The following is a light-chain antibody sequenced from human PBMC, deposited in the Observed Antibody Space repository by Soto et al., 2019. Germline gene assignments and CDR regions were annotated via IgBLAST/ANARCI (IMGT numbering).Light chain of an antibody. Sequence: QLVLTQPASVSGSPGQSITISCTGTTSDVGGYNYVSWYQQHPGKAPKLMIYDVSNRPSGVSNRFSGSKSGNTASLTISGLQAEDEADYYCSSYTSRSIVVFGGGTKLTVL. CDR1: TSDVGGYNY. J-gene: IGLJ2*01. CDR3: SSYTSRSIVV. CDR2: DVS. V-gene: IGLV2-14*03.